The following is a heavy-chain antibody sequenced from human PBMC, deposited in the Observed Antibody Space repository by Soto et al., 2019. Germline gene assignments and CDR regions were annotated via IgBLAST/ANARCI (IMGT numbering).Heavy chain of an antibody. D-gene: IGHD6-6*01. CDR2: ISYDGNNK. V-gene: IGHV3-30*18. Sequence: QLQLVESWGGVVQPGRSLRLSCAASGFTFSTYGMHWVRQAPGKGLELVAVISYDGNNKYYADSVKGRFTISRDNSKNTLYLQMKSLRPEDTAVYYCAKVSAQLVHYFYFHYMDVWGKGTTVTVS. CDR1: GFTFSTYG. J-gene: IGHJ6*03. CDR3: AKVSAQLVHYFYFHYMDV.